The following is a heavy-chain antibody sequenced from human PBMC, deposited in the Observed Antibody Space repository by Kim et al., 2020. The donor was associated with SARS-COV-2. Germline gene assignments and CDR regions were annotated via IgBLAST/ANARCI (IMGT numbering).Heavy chain of an antibody. D-gene: IGHD3-10*01. CDR1: RFTFSIYA. Sequence: GGSLRLSCAASRFTFSIYAMSWVRQAPGKGLEWVSAISGSGTSIYYADSVKGRFTISRYNSKNTLYLQMDSLRAEDTAVYYCTKSPSYGSGYYYGEYWGQGTLVTVSS. CDR2: ISGSGTSI. V-gene: IGHV3-23*01. CDR3: TKSPSYGSGYYYGEY. J-gene: IGHJ4*02.